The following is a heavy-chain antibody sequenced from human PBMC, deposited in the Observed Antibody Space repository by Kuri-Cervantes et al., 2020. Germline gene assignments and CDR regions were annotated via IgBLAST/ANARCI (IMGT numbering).Heavy chain of an antibody. CDR1: GGSFSGYY. CDR3: ARVPTNYYESSGFSFDI. CDR2: INHSGST. J-gene: IGHJ3*02. D-gene: IGHD3-22*01. V-gene: IGHV4-34*01. Sequence: SQTLSLTCAVYGGSFSGYYWSWIRQPPGKGLEWIGEINHSGSTNYNPSLKSRVTISVDTSKNQFSLRLSSVTAADTAVYYCARVPTNYYESSGFSFDIWGQGTVVTVSS.